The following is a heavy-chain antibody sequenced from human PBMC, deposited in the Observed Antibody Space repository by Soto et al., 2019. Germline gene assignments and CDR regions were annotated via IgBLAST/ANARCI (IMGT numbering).Heavy chain of an antibody. J-gene: IGHJ6*02. D-gene: IGHD1-1*01. CDR3: ARPGNNYYYYGMDV. CDR2: IDPSDSYT. V-gene: IGHV5-10-1*01. CDR1: GYSFTSYW. Sequence: GESLKISCKGSGYSFTSYWISCVRQMPGKGLEWMGRIDPSDSYTNYSPSFQGHVTISADKSISTAYLQWSSLKASDTAMYYCARPGNNYYYYGMDVWGQGTTVTVSS.